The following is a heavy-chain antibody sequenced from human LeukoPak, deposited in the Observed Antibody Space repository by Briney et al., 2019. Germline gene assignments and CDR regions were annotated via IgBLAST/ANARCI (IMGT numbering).Heavy chain of an antibody. CDR1: GYTSTDYY. V-gene: IGHV1-69-2*01. D-gene: IGHD1-7*01. CDR2: VDPEDGET. J-gene: IGHJ4*02. Sequence: ASVKISCKVSGYTSTDYYMHWVQQAPGKGLEWMGLVDPEDGETIYAEKFQGRVTITADTSTDTAYMELSSLRSEDTAVYYCALQLELSFPLVYWGQGTLVTVSS. CDR3: ALQLELSFPLVY.